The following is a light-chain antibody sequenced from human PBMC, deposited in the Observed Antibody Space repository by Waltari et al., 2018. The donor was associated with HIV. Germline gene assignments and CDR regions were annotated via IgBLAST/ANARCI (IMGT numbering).Light chain of an antibody. CDR3: QSYDSSLSVVV. CDR2: GNS. Sequence: QSVLTQPPSVSGAPGQRVTISCTGSSSNIRAGYDVHCYQHLPGTAPKLLIYGNSNRPSGVPDRFSGSKSGTSASLAITGLQAEDESDYYCQSYDSSLSVVVFGGGTKLTVL. J-gene: IGLJ2*01. V-gene: IGLV1-40*01. CDR1: SSNIRAGYD.